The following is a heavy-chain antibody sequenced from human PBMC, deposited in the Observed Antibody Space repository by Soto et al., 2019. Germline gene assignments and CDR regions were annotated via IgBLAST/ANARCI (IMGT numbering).Heavy chain of an antibody. J-gene: IGHJ6*02. D-gene: IGHD1-1*01. CDR2: LYGTGNN. V-gene: IGHV4-39*01. CDR3: RSIRRYSTDV. Sequence: QLQLQESGPGLVKPSETLSLSCTVSGGSITSSFYWGWIRQPPGKGLEWIGSLYGTGNNYYNPSRKGRVTISADTSKNHFSLNLISVTAAAASVYYCRSIRRYSTDVCGPGATGTVSS. CDR1: GGSITSSFY.